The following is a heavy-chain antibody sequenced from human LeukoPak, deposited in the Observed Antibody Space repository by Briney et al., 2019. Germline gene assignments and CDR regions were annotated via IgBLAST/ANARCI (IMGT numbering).Heavy chain of an antibody. CDR1: GYTFTAHF. CDR2: INPLSDDT. CDR3: ARGGIEVPAFDM. D-gene: IGHD1-26*01. V-gene: IGHV1-2*02. J-gene: IGHJ3*02. Sequence: GASVKVSCQTSGYTFTAHFIHWVRQAPGQGLEWVGLINPLSDDTTYAQRFQGRVTLTRDTSIRTAFMELGSLGSGDTAVYYCARGGIEVPAFDMWGRGTMVTVSS.